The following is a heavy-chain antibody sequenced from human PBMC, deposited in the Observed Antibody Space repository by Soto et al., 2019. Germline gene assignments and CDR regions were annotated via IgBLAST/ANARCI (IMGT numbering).Heavy chain of an antibody. CDR1: GFSFTTAGVA. D-gene: IGHD5-12*01. CDR2: IYYNDDR. J-gene: IGHJ6*02. Sequence: GSGPTLVNPTQTLTLTCTFSGFSFTTAGVAVGWIRQTPGGALEWLTLIYYNDDRRFSPSLKTRLTITGDTSKNQVVLSLTNVDPGDTATYFCAHSDGGYEIIYFDFWGQGTTVTVSS. V-gene: IGHV2-5*01. CDR3: AHSDGGYEIIYFDF.